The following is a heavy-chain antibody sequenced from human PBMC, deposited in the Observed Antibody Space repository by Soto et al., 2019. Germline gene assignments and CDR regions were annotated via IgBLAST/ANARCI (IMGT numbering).Heavy chain of an antibody. CDR1: GDSVNSDSYS. CDR3: VRVVGRMFILDY. J-gene: IGHJ4*02. V-gene: IGHV4-61*01. CDR2: IHYSGST. D-gene: IGHD3-10*02. Sequence: QVQLQESGPGLVKPSETLSLTCTVSGDSVNSDSYSWGWIRQPPGKGLEWIGYIHYSGSTNYNPSLNRRVTISVDTSRNQFSLKLSSLTAADTAIFYCVRVVGRMFILDYWGQGTLVTVSS.